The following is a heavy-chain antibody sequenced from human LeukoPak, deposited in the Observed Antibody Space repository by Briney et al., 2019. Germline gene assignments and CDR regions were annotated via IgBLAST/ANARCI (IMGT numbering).Heavy chain of an antibody. Sequence: GESLKISCKGSGDTFASYWIDWVRQMPGKGLEWMGTIYPGDSDTRYSPSFQGQVTISADKSISTAYLQWSSLKASDTAMYYCARQAWGSHYFDYWGQGTLVTVSS. V-gene: IGHV5-51*01. CDR1: GDTFASYW. D-gene: IGHD3-16*01. CDR3: ARQAWGSHYFDY. CDR2: IYPGDSDT. J-gene: IGHJ4*02.